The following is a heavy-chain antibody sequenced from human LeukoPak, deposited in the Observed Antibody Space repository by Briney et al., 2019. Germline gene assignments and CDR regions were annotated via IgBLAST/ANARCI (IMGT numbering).Heavy chain of an antibody. CDR1: GFSFDDYA. V-gene: IGHV3-9*01. D-gene: IGHD4-17*01. Sequence: GRSLRLSCAVSGFSFDDYAMHWVRQAPGKGLEWVSGISWNSGAIGYADSVKGRFTISRDNAKNSLYLQMNSLRAEDTAVYYCARLTVTGQGPDYWGQGTLVTVSS. CDR3: ARLTVTGQGPDY. J-gene: IGHJ4*02. CDR2: ISWNSGAI.